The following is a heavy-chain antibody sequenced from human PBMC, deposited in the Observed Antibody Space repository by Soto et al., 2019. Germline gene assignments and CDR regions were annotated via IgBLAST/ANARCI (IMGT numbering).Heavy chain of an antibody. Sequence: SETLSLTCTVSGGSISSGGYYWSWIRQHPGKGLEWIGYIHYSGSTYYNPSLKSRVTISVDTSKNQFSLKLSSVTAADTAVYYCARSIKDYDFWSGYYNDYSGPGTLVTFSS. D-gene: IGHD3-3*01. CDR3: ARSIKDYDFWSGYYNDY. V-gene: IGHV4-31*03. CDR2: IHYSGST. CDR1: GGSISSGGYY. J-gene: IGHJ4*02.